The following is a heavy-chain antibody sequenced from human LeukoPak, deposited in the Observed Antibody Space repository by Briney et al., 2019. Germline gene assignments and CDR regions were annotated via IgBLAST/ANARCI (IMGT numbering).Heavy chain of an antibody. CDR2: INHSGST. J-gene: IGHJ4*02. V-gene: IGHV4-34*01. Sequence: PSETLSLTCAVYGGSFSGYYWSWIRQPPGKGLEWIGEINHSGSTNYNPSLKRRGTISVDTSKNQFSLKLSSVTAADTAVYYCARRGGPGVPAASMPFYWGQGTLVTVSS. CDR1: GGSFSGYY. D-gene: IGHD2-2*01. CDR3: ARRGGPGVPAASMPFY.